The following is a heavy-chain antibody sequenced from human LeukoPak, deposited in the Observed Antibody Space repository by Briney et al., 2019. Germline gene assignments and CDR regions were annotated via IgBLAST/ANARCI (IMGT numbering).Heavy chain of an antibody. CDR3: ARPAPSSPNAFDI. V-gene: IGHV3-21*01. J-gene: IGHJ3*02. CDR1: GFTFSSYN. Sequence: GGSLRLSCAASGFTFSSYNMNWVRQAPGKGLEWVSSISSSSSYIYYADSVKGRFTISRDNAKNSLYLQMNSLRAEDTAVYYCARPAPSSPNAFDIWGQGTMVTVSS. D-gene: IGHD2-15*01. CDR2: ISSSSSYI.